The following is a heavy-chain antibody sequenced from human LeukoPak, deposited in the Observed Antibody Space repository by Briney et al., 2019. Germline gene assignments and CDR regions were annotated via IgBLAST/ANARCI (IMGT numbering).Heavy chain of an antibody. Sequence: ASVKVSCKASGYTFTSYGISRVRQAPGQGLEWMGWISAYNGNTNYAQKLQGRVTMTTDTSTSTAYMELRSLRSDDTAVYYCARGIMITFGGVIVIPNYYYYYMDVWGKGTTVTVFS. V-gene: IGHV1-18*01. J-gene: IGHJ6*03. D-gene: IGHD3-16*02. CDR3: ARGIMITFGGVIVIPNYYYYYMDV. CDR1: GYTFTSYG. CDR2: ISAYNGNT.